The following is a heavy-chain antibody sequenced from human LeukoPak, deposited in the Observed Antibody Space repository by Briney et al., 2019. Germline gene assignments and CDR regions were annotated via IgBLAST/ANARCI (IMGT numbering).Heavy chain of an antibody. D-gene: IGHD3-9*01. CDR1: GFTFSSYG. J-gene: IGHJ4*02. V-gene: IGHV3-30*03. CDR2: ISYDGSNK. Sequence: PGGSLRLSCAASGFTFSSYGMHWVRQAPGKGLEWVAVISYDGSNKYYADSVKGRFTISRDNSKNTLYLQMNSLRAEDTAVYYCARARDILTGWDYWGQGTLVTVSS. CDR3: ARARDILTGWDY.